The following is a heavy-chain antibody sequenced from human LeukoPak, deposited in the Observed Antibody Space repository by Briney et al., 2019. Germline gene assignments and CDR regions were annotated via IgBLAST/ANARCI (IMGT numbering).Heavy chain of an antibody. Sequence: SETLSLTCAVYGGSFSGYYWSWIRQPPGKGLEWIGEINHSGSTNYNPSLKSRVTISVDTSKNQFSLKLSSVTAADTAVYYCARGLDSGSYFTYFDYWGQGTLVTVSS. CDR2: INHSGST. CDR3: ARGLDSGSYFTYFDY. D-gene: IGHD1-26*01. J-gene: IGHJ4*02. V-gene: IGHV4-34*01. CDR1: GGSFSGYY.